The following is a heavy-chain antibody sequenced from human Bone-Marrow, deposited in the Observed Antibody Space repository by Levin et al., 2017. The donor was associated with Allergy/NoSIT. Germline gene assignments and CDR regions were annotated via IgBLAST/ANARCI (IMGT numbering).Heavy chain of an antibody. Sequence: RAGGSLRLSCAASGFTFSYYAFHWVRQAPGKGLEHVSVISGNGGSTYYATSVKGRFTISRDNSRNTVYLHMGSLGPEDMAVYYCARVDTPQARNWCFDLWGRGTLVTVSS. V-gene: IGHV3-64*01. J-gene: IGHJ2*01. CDR1: GFTFSYYA. CDR3: ARVDTPQARNWCFDL. CDR2: ISGNGGST. D-gene: IGHD5-18*01.